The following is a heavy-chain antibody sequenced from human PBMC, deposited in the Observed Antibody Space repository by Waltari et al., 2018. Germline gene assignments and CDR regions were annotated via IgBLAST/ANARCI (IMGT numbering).Heavy chain of an antibody. CDR1: EFTFAYYW. Sequence: ELQLVESGGGLVQPGWSLSLSCAASEFTFAYYWVNWVRQAPGKGMEWVANIKEDGSEKYYVDSVKGRFTISRDNAKNSLYLQMSSLRVEDTAVYYCATQSWSNFEYWGQGTLVTVSS. CDR2: IKEDGSEK. V-gene: IGHV3-7*01. J-gene: IGHJ4*02. D-gene: IGHD3-3*01. CDR3: ATQSWSNFEY.